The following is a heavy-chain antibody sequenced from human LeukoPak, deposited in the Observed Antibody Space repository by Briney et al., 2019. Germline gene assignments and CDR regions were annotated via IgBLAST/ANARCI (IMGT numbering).Heavy chain of an antibody. J-gene: IGHJ4*02. CDR3: ARDGDWNYGYY. Sequence: SETLSLACTVSGGSISSGSYYWSWIRQPAGKGLEWIGRIYTSGSTNYNPSLKSRVTISVDTSKNQFSLKLSSVTAADTAVYYCARDGDWNYGYYWGQGTLVTVSS. CDR1: GGSISSGSYY. V-gene: IGHV4-61*02. CDR2: IYTSGST. D-gene: IGHD1-7*01.